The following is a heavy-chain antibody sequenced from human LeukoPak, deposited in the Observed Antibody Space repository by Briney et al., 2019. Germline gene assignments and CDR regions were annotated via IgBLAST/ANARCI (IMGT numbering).Heavy chain of an antibody. V-gene: IGHV4-59*01. CDR3: ARLIVVADYYYYGMDV. D-gene: IGHD3-22*01. J-gene: IGHJ6*02. CDR2: IYYSGST. CDR1: GGSISSYY. Sequence: SETLSLTCTVSGGSISSYYWSWIRQPPGKGLEWIGYIYYSGSTNYNPSPKSRVTISVDTSKNQFSLKLSSVTAADTAVYYCARLIVVADYYYYGMDVWGQGTTVTVSS.